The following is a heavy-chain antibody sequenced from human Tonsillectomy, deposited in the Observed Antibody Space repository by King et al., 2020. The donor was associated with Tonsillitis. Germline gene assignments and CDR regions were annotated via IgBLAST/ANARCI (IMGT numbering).Heavy chain of an antibody. D-gene: IGHD6-19*01. J-gene: IGHJ4*02. Sequence: VQLVESGGGVVQPGRSLRLSCAASGFTFSSYAMHWVRQAPVKGLEWVAVISFDGSNKYYADSVKGRFTISRDNSKNTLYLQMNSLRAEDTAVYYCARSIAVADPFVYWGQGTLVTVSS. CDR3: ARSIAVADPFVY. V-gene: IGHV3-30*04. CDR1: GFTFSSYA. CDR2: ISFDGSNK.